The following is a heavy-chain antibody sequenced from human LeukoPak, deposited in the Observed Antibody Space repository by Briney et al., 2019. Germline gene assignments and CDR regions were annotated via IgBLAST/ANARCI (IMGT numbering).Heavy chain of an antibody. V-gene: IGHV3-30*02. J-gene: IGHJ4*02. Sequence: GGSLRLSCAASGFTFSSYGMHWVRQAPGKGLEWVAFIRYDGSNKYYADSVKGRFTISRDNSKNTLYLQMNSLRAEDTAVYYCAKAPLSYSGYFDYWGQGTLVTVSS. CDR1: GFTFSSYG. D-gene: IGHD1-26*01. CDR2: IRYDGSNK. CDR3: AKAPLSYSGYFDY.